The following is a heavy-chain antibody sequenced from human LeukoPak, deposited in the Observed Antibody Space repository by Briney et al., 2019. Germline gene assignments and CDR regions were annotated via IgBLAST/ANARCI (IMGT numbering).Heavy chain of an antibody. J-gene: IGHJ6*03. D-gene: IGHD6-6*01. CDR1: GYIFTGYY. Sequence: GASVKVSCKASGYIFTGYYIHWVRQAPGQGLEWMGWISAYNGNTNYAQKLQGRVTITRNTSISTAYMELSSLRSEDTAVYYCARGAARPEGYYYYYMDVWGKGTTVTVSS. V-gene: IGHV1-8*03. CDR2: ISAYNGNT. CDR3: ARGAARPEGYYYYYMDV.